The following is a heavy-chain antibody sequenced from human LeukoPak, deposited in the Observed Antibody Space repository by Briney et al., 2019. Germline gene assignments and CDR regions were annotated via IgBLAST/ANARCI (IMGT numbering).Heavy chain of an antibody. J-gene: IGHJ4*02. Sequence: SETLSLTRTVSGDSMSDYFWTWIRQPPGKGLEWIGYAADSGSTNYNPSLKSRVTISVDSSTNHFSLRLTSVTAADTAIYYCAAMTTVIMYSYFFDSWGQGTLLTVSS. CDR2: AADSGST. D-gene: IGHD4-17*01. CDR1: GDSMSDYF. CDR3: AAMTTVIMYSYFFDS. V-gene: IGHV4-59*01.